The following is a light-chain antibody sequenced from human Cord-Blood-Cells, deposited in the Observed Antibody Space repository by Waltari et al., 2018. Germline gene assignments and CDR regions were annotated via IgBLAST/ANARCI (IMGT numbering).Light chain of an antibody. J-gene: IGLJ3*02. Sequence: QSALTPPASVSGSPGQSITISCTGTSSDVGGYNYVSGYQQHPGKAPKLMIYDVSNRPSGVSNRFSGSKSGNTASLTISGLQAEDEADYYCSSYTSSSTWVFGGGTKLTVL. CDR3: SSYTSSSTWV. V-gene: IGLV2-14*03. CDR2: DVS. CDR1: SSDVGGYNY.